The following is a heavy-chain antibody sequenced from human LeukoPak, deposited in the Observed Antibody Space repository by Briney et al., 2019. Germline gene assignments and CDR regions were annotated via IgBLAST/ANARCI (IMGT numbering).Heavy chain of an antibody. CDR1: GFTFSRYS. J-gene: IGHJ4*02. CDR2: ISGISNTI. Sequence: GRSLRLSCAASGFTFSRYSMNWVRQTPGKGLAWVSYISGISNTIYYADSVKGRFTISRDNAKNSLYLQMNSLRAEDTAVYYCAREVSTGPSFDYWGQGTLVTVSS. V-gene: IGHV3-48*04. CDR3: AREVSTGPSFDY. D-gene: IGHD3-9*01.